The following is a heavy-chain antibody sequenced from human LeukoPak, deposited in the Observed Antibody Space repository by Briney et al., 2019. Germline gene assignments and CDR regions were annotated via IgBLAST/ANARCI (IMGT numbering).Heavy chain of an antibody. Sequence: PSETLSLTCTVSGGSISSGGYYWSWIRQHPGKGLEWIGYIYYSGSTYYNTSLKSRVTISVDTSKNQFSLKLSSVTAADTAVYYCARVGTNRAFDIWGQGTMVTVSS. CDR3: ARVGTNRAFDI. D-gene: IGHD1-14*01. CDR1: GGSISSGGYY. V-gene: IGHV4-31*03. CDR2: IYYSGST. J-gene: IGHJ3*02.